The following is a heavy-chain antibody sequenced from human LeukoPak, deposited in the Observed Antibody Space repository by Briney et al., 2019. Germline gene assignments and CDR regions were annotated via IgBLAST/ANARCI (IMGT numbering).Heavy chain of an antibody. CDR3: AKSCSSTSCYVGYYYYYMDV. Sequence: GGSLRLSCAASGFTFSSYAMSWVRQAPGKGLEWVSAVSGSGGSKSYPCSVKRRFTISRDNSKNTLYLQMNSLRAEDTAVYYCAKSCSSTSCYVGYYYYYMDVWGKGTTVTVSS. D-gene: IGHD2-2*01. CDR2: VSGSGGSK. V-gene: IGHV3-23*01. CDR1: GFTFSSYA. J-gene: IGHJ6*03.